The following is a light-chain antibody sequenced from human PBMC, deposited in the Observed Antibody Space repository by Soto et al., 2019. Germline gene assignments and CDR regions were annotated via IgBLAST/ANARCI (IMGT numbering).Light chain of an antibody. CDR2: LGS. Sequence: DIVMTQSPLSLPVTPGEPASISCRSSQSLLHSNGYNYLDWYLQKPGQSPQLLIYLGSNRASGVPDRFSGSGSGTDFTLKISRVEAEDVGVYYCMQALQTRYTFGQGNK. J-gene: IGKJ2*01. CDR3: MQALQTRYT. CDR1: QSLLHSNGYNY. V-gene: IGKV2-28*01.